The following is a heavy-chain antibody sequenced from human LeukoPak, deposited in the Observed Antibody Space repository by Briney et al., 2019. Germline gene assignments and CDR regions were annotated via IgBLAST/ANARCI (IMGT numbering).Heavy chain of an antibody. J-gene: IGHJ4*02. Sequence: TGGSLRLSCAASGFTFSSYAMHWVRQAPGKGLEWVAFIRYDGSNKYYADSVKGRLTISRDNSKNTLYLQMTSLRGDDTAVYYCAKEKNSYSSSSGQGYWGQGTLVTVSS. CDR3: AKEKNSYSSSSGQGY. V-gene: IGHV3-30*02. CDR1: GFTFSSYA. D-gene: IGHD6-6*01. CDR2: IRYDGSNK.